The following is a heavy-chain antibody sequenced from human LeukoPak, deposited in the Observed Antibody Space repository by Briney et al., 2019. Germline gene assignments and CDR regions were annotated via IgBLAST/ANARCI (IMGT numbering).Heavy chain of an antibody. Sequence: SETLSLTCAVYGGSFSGYYWSWIRQPPGKGLEWIGEINHSGSTNYNPSLKSRVTISVDTSKNQFSLKLSSVTAADTAVYYCARGPPYGSGSYDYSGQGTLVTVSS. J-gene: IGHJ4*02. CDR3: ARGPPYGSGSYDY. V-gene: IGHV4-34*01. CDR2: INHSGST. D-gene: IGHD3-10*01. CDR1: GGSFSGYY.